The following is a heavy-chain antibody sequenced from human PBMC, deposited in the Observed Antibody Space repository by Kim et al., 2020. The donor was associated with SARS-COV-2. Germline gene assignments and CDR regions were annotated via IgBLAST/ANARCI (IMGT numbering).Heavy chain of an antibody. J-gene: IGHJ4*02. CDR2: INHSGST. CDR1: GGSFSGYY. V-gene: IGHV4-34*01. Sequence: SETLSLTCAVYGGSFSGYYWSWIRQPPGKGLEWIGEINHSGSTNYNPSLKSRVTISVDTSKNQFSLKLSSVTAADTAVYYCASGRRSSGYTFDYWGQGTLVTVSS. CDR3: ASGRRSSGYTFDY. D-gene: IGHD3-22*01.